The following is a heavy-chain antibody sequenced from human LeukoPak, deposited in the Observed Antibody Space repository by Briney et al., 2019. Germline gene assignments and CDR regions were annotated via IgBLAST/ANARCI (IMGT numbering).Heavy chain of an antibody. V-gene: IGHV1-46*01. D-gene: IGHD1-26*01. CDR1: GYTFTSYY. CDR2: INPSGGST. J-gene: IGHJ3*02. Sequence: ASVKVSCEASGYTFTSYYMHWVRQAPGQGLEWMGIINPSGGSTSYAQKFQGRVTMTRDMSTSTVYMELSSLSSEDTAVYYCARVSVGATSTFDIWGQGTMVTVSS. CDR3: ARVSVGATSTFDI.